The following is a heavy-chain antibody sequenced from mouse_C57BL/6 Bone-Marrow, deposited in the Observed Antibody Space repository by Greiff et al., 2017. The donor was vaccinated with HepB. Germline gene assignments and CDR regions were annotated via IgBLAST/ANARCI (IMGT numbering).Heavy chain of an antibody. Sequence: VKLQQPGAELVKPGASVKLSCKASGYTFTSYWMHWVKQRPGRGLEWIGRIDPNSGGTKYNEKFKSKATLTVDKPSSTAYMQLSSLTSEDSAVYYCARLITTVVATPLYAMDYWGQGTSVTVSS. D-gene: IGHD1-1*01. V-gene: IGHV1-72*01. CDR2: IDPNSGGT. CDR1: GYTFTSYW. J-gene: IGHJ4*01. CDR3: ARLITTVVATPLYAMDY.